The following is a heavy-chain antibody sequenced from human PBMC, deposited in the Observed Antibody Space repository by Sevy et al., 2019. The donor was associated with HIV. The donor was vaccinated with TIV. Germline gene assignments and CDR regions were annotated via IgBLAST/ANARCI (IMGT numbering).Heavy chain of an antibody. J-gene: IGHJ4*02. V-gene: IGHV4-30-4*01. CDR3: ARDEAGYDSSGYQGI. D-gene: IGHD3-22*01. CDR1: GGSLSSGDYY. Sequence: SETLSLTCTVSGGSLSSGDYYWSWIRQPPGKGLEWIGYIYYSGSTYYNPSLKSRVTIAVDTSKNQFSLKLSSVTAADTAVYYCARDEAGYDSSGYQGIWGQGTLVTVSS. CDR2: IYYSGST.